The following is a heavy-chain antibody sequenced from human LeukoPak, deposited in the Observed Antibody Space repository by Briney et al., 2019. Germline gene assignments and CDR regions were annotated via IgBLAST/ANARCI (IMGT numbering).Heavy chain of an antibody. V-gene: IGHV3-30*18. D-gene: IGHD6-19*01. CDR3: AKDGGSGWTDAFDI. J-gene: IGHJ3*02. Sequence: GRSLRLSCAASGFTFSSYGMHWVRQAPGKGLEWVAVISYDGSNKYYADSVKGRFTISRDNSKNTLYLQMNSLRAEDTAVYYCAKDGGSGWTDAFDIWGQGTMVTVSS. CDR1: GFTFSSYG. CDR2: ISYDGSNK.